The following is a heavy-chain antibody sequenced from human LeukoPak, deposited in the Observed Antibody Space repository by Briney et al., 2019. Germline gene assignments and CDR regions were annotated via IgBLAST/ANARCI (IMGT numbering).Heavy chain of an antibody. CDR1: GFTFSSYA. CDR3: AKVSSIQLRALSGFDP. D-gene: IGHD5-18*01. CDR2: ISGSGGST. J-gene: IGHJ5*02. Sequence: GVLRLSCAASGFTFSSYAMSWVRQAPGKGLEWVSAISGSGGSTYYADSVKGRFTISRDNSKNTLYLQMNSLRAEDTAVYYCAKVSSIQLRALSGFDPWGQGTLVTVSS. V-gene: IGHV3-23*01.